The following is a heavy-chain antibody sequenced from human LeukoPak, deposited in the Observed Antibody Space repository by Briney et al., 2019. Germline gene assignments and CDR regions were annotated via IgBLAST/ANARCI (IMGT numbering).Heavy chain of an antibody. CDR3: AKIYGDIYYYYYMDV. Sequence: PGGSLRLSCAASGFTFSSYGMHWVRQAPGKGLEWVAVISYDGSNKYYADSVKGRFTISRDNSKNTLYLQMNSLRAEDTAVYYCAKIYGDIYYYYYMDVWGKGTTVTVSS. J-gene: IGHJ6*03. V-gene: IGHV3-30*18. CDR1: GFTFSSYG. CDR2: ISYDGSNK. D-gene: IGHD4-17*01.